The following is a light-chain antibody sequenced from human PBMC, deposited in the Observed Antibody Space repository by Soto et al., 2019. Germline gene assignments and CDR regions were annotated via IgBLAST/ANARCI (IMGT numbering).Light chain of an antibody. Sequence: EIVLTQSPGTLSLSPGERATLSCRASQSVSSSYLAWYQQKPGQAPRLLIYGASSRATGIPDRFSGSGSGTDFTLTISRLEPEDFAVYYCQQYGRSLTFGGGTQVEI. J-gene: IGKJ4*02. V-gene: IGKV3-20*01. CDR1: QSVSSSY. CDR3: QQYGRSLT. CDR2: GAS.